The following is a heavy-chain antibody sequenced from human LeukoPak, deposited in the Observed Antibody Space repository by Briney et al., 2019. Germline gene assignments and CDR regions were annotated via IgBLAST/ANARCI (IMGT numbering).Heavy chain of an antibody. V-gene: IGHV4-31*03. J-gene: IGHJ6*02. D-gene: IGHD3-22*01. CDR1: GGSISSGTYY. CDR3: ATGVYSSSYYGMDV. CDR2: IYDSGST. Sequence: SETLSLTCTVSGGSISSGTYYWSWIRQHPGKGPEWIGYIYDSGSTYYNPSLKSRVTISVDTSKNQFSLKLSSVTAADTAVYYCATGVYSSSYYGMDVWGQGTTVTVSS.